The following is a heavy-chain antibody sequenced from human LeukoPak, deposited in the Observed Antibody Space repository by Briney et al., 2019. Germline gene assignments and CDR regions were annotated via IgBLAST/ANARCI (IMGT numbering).Heavy chain of an antibody. D-gene: IGHD1-26*01. CDR2: ISSSSSTI. J-gene: IGHJ4*02. CDR1: AFTFSTYS. V-gene: IGHV3-48*01. Sequence: AGGSLRLSCAASAFTFSTYSMNWVRQAPGKGLEWVSYISSSSSTIYYADSVKGRFTISRDNAKNSLYLQMNSLRAEDTAVYYCASLKVGTTLPYFDYWGQVTLVTVSS. CDR3: ASLKVGTTLPYFDY.